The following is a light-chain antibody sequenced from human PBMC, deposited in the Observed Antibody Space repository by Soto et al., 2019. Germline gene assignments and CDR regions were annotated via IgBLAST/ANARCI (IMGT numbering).Light chain of an antibody. CDR2: GAS. CDR1: QSVSSN. Sequence: EIVMTQAPATLSVSPGERATLSCRASQSVSSNLAWYQQKPGQAPRLLIYGASTRATGIPARFSGSASGTEFTLTLSSLQSEDFAVYYCQPYNNWPLTFGGGTQVSIK. CDR3: QPYNNWPLT. V-gene: IGKV3-15*01. J-gene: IGKJ4*02.